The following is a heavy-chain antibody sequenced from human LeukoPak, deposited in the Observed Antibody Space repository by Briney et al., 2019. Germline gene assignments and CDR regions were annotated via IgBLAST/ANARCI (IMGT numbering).Heavy chain of an antibody. CDR2: IYYSGST. CDR1: GGSISSYY. Sequence: SSETLSLTCTVSGGSISSYYWSWIRQPPGKGLEWIGYIYYSGSTNYNPSLKSRVTISVDTSKNQFSLKLSSVTAADTAVYYCAREALGVGATAPWYFDLWGRGTLVTVSS. J-gene: IGHJ2*01. D-gene: IGHD1-26*01. V-gene: IGHV4-59*01. CDR3: AREALGVGATAPWYFDL.